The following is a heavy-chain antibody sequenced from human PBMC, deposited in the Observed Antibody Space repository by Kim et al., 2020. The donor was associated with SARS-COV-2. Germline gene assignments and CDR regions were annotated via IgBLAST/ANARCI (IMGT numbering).Heavy chain of an antibody. CDR2: INKDGSEK. Sequence: GGSLRLSCAASGFTFRNYWMSWVRQAPGKGLEWVANINKDGSEKYYVDSLKGRFTISRDNAKNSLYLQINSLRAEDTAVYYCARVHHPSGYYHGVDVWGQGTTVTVSS. J-gene: IGHJ6*02. D-gene: IGHD3-10*01. CDR3: ARVHHPSGYYHGVDV. V-gene: IGHV3-7*03. CDR1: GFTFRNYW.